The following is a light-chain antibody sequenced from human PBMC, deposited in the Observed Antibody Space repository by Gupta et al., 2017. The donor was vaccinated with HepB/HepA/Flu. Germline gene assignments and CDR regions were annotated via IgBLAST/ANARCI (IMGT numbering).Light chain of an antibody. CDR1: SRDIGDYKY. CDR3: SSYTSITTSVI. V-gene: IGLV2-14*03. Sequence: QSALTQPASVSGFLGQSITLSCTGTSRDIGDYKYVSWYQHLPGKAPKLIIYDVSSRPSGVSNRFSGSKSANTASLSISGLQTDDEADYYCSSYTSITTSVIFGGGTKLIVL. CDR2: DVS. J-gene: IGLJ2*01.